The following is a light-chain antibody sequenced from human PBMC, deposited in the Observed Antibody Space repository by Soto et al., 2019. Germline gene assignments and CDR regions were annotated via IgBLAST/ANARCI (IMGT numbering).Light chain of an antibody. CDR2: GAS. V-gene: IGKV3-15*01. CDR3: QQYDNWPIT. CDR1: QSVSSN. Sequence: EIVMTQSPATLSVSPGERATLSCWASQSVSSNLAWYQQKPGQAPRLLIYGASTRATGIPARFSGSGSGTEFTLTISSLQSEDFAVFYCQQYDNWPITFGQGTRLEIK. J-gene: IGKJ5*01.